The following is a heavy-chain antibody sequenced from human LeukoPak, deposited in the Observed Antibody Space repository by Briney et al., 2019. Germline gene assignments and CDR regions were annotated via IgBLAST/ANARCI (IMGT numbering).Heavy chain of an antibody. CDR2: ISSSGGTI. CDR3: ATVLTRVKQWLPPGNYYYMDV. J-gene: IGHJ6*03. D-gene: IGHD6-19*01. CDR1: GFTFSDYY. Sequence: GGSLRLSCAASGFTFSDYYMSWIRQAPGKGLEWISYISSSGGTIYYADSVKGRFTISRDNAKNSLYLQMNSLRSEDTAVYYCATVLTRVKQWLPPGNYYYMDVWGKGTTVTVSS. V-gene: IGHV3-11*01.